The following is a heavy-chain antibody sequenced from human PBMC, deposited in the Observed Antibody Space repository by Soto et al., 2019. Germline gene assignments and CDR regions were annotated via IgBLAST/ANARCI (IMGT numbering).Heavy chain of an antibody. J-gene: IGHJ4*02. V-gene: IGHV5-51*01. D-gene: IGHD4-17*01. CDR2: IYPGDSDT. CDR1: GYSFTSYW. Sequence: GGSQKISCKGSGYSFTSYWIGWVRQMPGKGLEWMGIIYPGDSDTRYSPSFQGQVTISADKSVSAACLQWSSLKASDTAMYYCARFTVTTVGGLDYWGQGTLVTVSS. CDR3: ARFTVTTVGGLDY.